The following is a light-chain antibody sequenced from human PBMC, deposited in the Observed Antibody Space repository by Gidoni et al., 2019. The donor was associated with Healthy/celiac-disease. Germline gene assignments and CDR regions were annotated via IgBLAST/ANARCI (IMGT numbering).Light chain of an antibody. V-gene: IGLV2-14*01. CDR1: SSDVCGYNY. CDR2: DVS. J-gene: IGLJ2*01. CDR3: SSYTSSSTLV. Sequence: QSALTQPASVSGSPGQSITISCTGTSSDVCGYNYVSWYQQHPGKAPKLMSYDVSNRPSGVSNLFSGSKSGNTASLTISGLQAEDEADYYCSSYTSSSTLVFGGGTKLTVL.